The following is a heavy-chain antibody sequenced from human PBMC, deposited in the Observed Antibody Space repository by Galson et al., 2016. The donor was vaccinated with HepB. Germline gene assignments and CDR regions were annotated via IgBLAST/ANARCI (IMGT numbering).Heavy chain of an antibody. CDR2: IKANIDGGTV. CDR3: TTNWGPPLGY. CDR1: GFAFTIAW. D-gene: IGHD7-27*01. Sequence: SLRLSCAASGFAFTIAWMSWVRQKPGKRPQWVGRIKANIDGGTVDYAAPVKGRFTISRDDSKNFLYLEMNSLQTEDTAIYYCTTNWGPPLGYWGPGTLVTVSS. J-gene: IGHJ4*02. V-gene: IGHV3-15*01.